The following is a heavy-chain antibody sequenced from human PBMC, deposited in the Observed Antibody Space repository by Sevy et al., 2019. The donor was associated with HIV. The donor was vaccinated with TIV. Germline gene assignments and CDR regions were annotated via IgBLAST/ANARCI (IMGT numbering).Heavy chain of an antibody. CDR3: ATHRRRDGYSYGAFDI. J-gene: IGHJ3*02. D-gene: IGHD4-4*01. CDR1: GFTFSSYS. V-gene: IGHV3-48*01. CDR2: ISSSSSTI. Sequence: GGSLRLSCAASGFTFSSYSMNWVRQAPGKGLEWISYISSSSSTIYYADSVKGRFTISRDNAKNSLYLQMKSLRAEDTAVYYCATHRRRDGYSYGAFDIWGQGTMVTVSS.